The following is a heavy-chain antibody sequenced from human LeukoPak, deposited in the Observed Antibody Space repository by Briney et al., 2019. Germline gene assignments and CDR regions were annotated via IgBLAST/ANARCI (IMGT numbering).Heavy chain of an antibody. D-gene: IGHD3-22*01. CDR1: GGSISSSSYY. V-gene: IGHV4-39*07. Sequence: SETLSLTCTVSGGSISSSSYYWGWIRQPPGKGLEWIGSINYSGSTYYNPSLKSRVTISVDRSKNQFSLKLSSVTAADTAVYFCARNYYDTKKPWDWGQGTLVTVSS. J-gene: IGHJ4*02. CDR2: INYSGST. CDR3: ARNYYDTKKPWD.